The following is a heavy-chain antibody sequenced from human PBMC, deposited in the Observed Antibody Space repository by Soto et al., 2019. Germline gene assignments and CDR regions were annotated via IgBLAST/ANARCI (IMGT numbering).Heavy chain of an antibody. D-gene: IGHD3-16*01. CDR3: AREGGIIRWGDFDL. J-gene: IGHJ2*01. CDR1: GGTFSSYA. Sequence: QVQLVQSGAEVKKPGSSVKVSCKASGGTFSSYAISWVRQAPGQGLEWMGGIIPIFGTANYAQKFQGRVTXNAXEXMSTAYMELSSLRSEDTAVYYCAREGGIIRWGDFDLWGRGTLVTVSS. V-gene: IGHV1-69*12. CDR2: IIPIFGTA.